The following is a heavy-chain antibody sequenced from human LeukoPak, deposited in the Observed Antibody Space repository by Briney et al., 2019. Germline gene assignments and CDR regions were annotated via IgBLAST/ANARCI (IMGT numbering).Heavy chain of an antibody. Sequence: ASVKVSCKASGYTXTSYGISVVRQAPGPGLEWMGWISAYNGNTNYAQKLQGRVTMTTDTSTSTAYMELRSLRSDDTAVYYCAREVAGGGYFDYWGQGTLVTVSS. D-gene: IGHD6-19*01. CDR1: GYTXTSYG. CDR2: ISAYNGNT. J-gene: IGHJ4*02. CDR3: AREVAGGGYFDY. V-gene: IGHV1-18*01.